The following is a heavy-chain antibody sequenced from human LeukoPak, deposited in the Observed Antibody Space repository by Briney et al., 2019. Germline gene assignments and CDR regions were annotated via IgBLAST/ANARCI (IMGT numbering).Heavy chain of an antibody. CDR1: GGSISSSSYY. J-gene: IGHJ4*02. Sequence: SETLSLTCTVSGGSISSSSYYWGWVRQPPGRGLELIGSIYYSGSTYYNPSLKSRVTISVDTSKNQFSLKLSSVTAADTAVYYCARERHQWLRLLDYWGQGTLVTVSS. D-gene: IGHD5-12*01. CDR2: IYYSGST. CDR3: ARERHQWLRLLDY. V-gene: IGHV4-39*07.